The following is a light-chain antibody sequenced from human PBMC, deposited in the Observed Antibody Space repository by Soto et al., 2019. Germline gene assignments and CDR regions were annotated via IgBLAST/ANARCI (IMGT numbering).Light chain of an antibody. CDR1: DIGSYS. CDR2: DDS. CDR3: QVWDSSDHAV. V-gene: IGLV3-21*02. J-gene: IGLJ7*01. Sequence: SYELTQPPSVSVAPGQTARITCGGDDIGSYSVHWYQQRPGQAPVLVVYDDSDRPSGIPERFSGSNSGNTATLAISRVEVGDEADYYCQVWDSSDHAVFGGGTQLTVL.